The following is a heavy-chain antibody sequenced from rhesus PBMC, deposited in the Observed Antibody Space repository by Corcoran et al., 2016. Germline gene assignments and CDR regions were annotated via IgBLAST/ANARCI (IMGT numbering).Heavy chain of an antibody. CDR1: GYTFTDYY. V-gene: IGHV1S2*01. Sequence: QVQLVQSGAEVKNPGSSVKVSCKASGYTFTDYYMHWVRQAPRQGLERMGWINSYNRNTKYAQKFQGRVTMTRDTSTSTAYMELSSLRSEDTAVYYCARGYCSSTYCSLSAFDFWGQGLRVTVSS. D-gene: IGHD2-15*01. J-gene: IGHJ3*01. CDR2: INSYNRNT. CDR3: ARGYCSSTYCSLSAFDF.